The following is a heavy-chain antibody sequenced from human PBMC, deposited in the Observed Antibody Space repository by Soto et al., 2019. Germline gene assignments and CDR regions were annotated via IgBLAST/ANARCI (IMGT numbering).Heavy chain of an antibody. Sequence: GGSLRLSCAASGFTFSDYYMSWIRQAPGKGLEWVSYISSSSSYTNYADSVKGRFTISRDNAKNSLYLQMNSLRAEDTAVYYCARDSTVSYCGGDCYYGMDVWGQGTTVTVSS. D-gene: IGHD2-21*01. CDR2: ISSSSSYT. J-gene: IGHJ6*02. V-gene: IGHV3-11*05. CDR1: GFTFSDYY. CDR3: ARDSTVSYCGGDCYYGMDV.